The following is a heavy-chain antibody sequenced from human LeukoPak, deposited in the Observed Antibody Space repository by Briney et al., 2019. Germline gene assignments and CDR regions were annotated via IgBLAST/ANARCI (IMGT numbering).Heavy chain of an antibody. Sequence: GESLKISCQGSGYTFSNYWIGWVRQMPWEGVEGMGIIYPADSDTTYSPSFRGQVTISADKSINTAYLQWSSLKASDTAMYYCARRPPTVVTLSRDALHIWGQGTMVTVSS. J-gene: IGHJ3*02. D-gene: IGHD4-23*01. V-gene: IGHV5-51*01. CDR1: GYTFSNYW. CDR3: ARRPPTVVTLSRDALHI. CDR2: IYPADSDT.